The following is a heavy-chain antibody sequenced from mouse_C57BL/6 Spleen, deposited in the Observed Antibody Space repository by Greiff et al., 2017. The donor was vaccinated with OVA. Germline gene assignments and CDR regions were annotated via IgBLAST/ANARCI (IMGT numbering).Heavy chain of an antibody. Sequence: QVQLQQPGTELVKPGASVKLSCKASGYTFTSYWMHWVKQRPGQGLEWIGNINPSNGGTNYNEKFKSKATLTVDKSSSTAYMQLSSLTSEDSAVYYCARSGDYYGDYYYAMDYWGQGTSVTVSS. J-gene: IGHJ4*01. CDR3: ARSGDYYGDYYYAMDY. V-gene: IGHV1-53*01. CDR2: INPSNGGT. CDR1: GYTFTSYW. D-gene: IGHD2-1*01.